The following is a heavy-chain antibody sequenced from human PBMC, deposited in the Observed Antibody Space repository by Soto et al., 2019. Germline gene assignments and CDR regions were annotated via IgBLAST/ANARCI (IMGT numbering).Heavy chain of an antibody. V-gene: IGHV3-23*01. CDR1: GFTFSSYA. D-gene: IGHD3-10*01. CDR2: ISGSGDST. Sequence: EVQLLESGGGLVQPGGSLRLSCAASGFTFSSYAMRWVRQAPGKGLEWVSAISGSGDSTYYSDSVKGRFTISRDNSKNTMYLQMNRPRAEDTAVYYCAKMASGSYFDYWGQGTLVTVSS. J-gene: IGHJ4*02. CDR3: AKMASGSYFDY.